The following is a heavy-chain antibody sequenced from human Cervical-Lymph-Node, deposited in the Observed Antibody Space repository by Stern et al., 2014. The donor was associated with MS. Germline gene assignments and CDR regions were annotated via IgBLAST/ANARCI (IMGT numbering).Heavy chain of an antibody. J-gene: IGHJ6*02. CDR3: ARTYYYGSGTYNYYYYHMDV. V-gene: IGHV1-69*17. Sequence: QVQLVESGAEVKKPGSSVKVSCKTSGDTFSTYAISWVRQAPGQGLAWMGGIIPIFGIANYAQKFQGRVTITADRSTRTAYMELSSLRSEDTAVYYCARTYYYGSGTYNYYYYHMDVWGQGTTVTVSS. CDR2: IIPIFGIA. D-gene: IGHD3-10*01. CDR1: GDTFSTYA.